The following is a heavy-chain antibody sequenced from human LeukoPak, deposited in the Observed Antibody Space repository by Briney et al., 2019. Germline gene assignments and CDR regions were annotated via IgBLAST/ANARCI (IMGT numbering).Heavy chain of an antibody. V-gene: IGHV4-39*01. CDR1: GGSISSSSYY. CDR3: ARVIGGLIAAAGTVDY. D-gene: IGHD6-13*01. J-gene: IGHJ4*02. Sequence: PSETLSLTCTVSGGSISSSSYYWGWIRQPPGKGLEWIGSIYYSGSTYYNPSLKSRVTISVDTSKNQFSLKLSSVTAADTAVYYCARVIGGLIAAAGTVDYWGQGTLVTVSS. CDR2: IYYSGST.